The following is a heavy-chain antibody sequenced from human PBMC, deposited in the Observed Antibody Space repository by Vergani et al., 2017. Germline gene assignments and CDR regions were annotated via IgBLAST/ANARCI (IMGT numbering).Heavy chain of an antibody. V-gene: IGHV5-10-1*03. D-gene: IGHD1-26*01. Sequence: EVQLVQSGAEVKKPGESLRISCKGSGYSFTSFWISWVRQMPGKGLEWMGRIDPSDSYTNYSPSFQGQVTISADKSISTAYLHWSSLKASDTAMYYCARHFVGATPDFDYWGQGTLVTVSS. CDR2: IDPSDSYT. J-gene: IGHJ4*02. CDR3: ARHFVGATPDFDY. CDR1: GYSFTSFW.